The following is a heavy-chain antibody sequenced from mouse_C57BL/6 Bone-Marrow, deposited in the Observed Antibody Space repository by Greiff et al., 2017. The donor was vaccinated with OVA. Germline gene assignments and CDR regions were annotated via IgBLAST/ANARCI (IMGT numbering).Heavy chain of an antibody. CDR1: GYTFTDHT. Sequence: LQESDAELVKPGASVKISCKVSGYTFTDHTIHWMKQRPEQGLEWIGYIYPRDGSTKYNEKFKGKATLTADKSSSTAYMQLNSLTSEDSAVYFCARWGYYDYPDLDYWGQGTTLTVSS. D-gene: IGHD2-4*01. V-gene: IGHV1-78*01. CDR2: IYPRDGST. J-gene: IGHJ2*01. CDR3: ARWGYYDYPDLDY.